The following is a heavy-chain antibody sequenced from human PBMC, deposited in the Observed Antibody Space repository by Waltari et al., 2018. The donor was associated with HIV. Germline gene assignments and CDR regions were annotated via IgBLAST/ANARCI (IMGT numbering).Heavy chain of an antibody. CDR3: ARGPMYKWFDP. CDR2: ISWKSGVI. CDR1: GFTFDVYA. D-gene: IGHD3-10*02. J-gene: IGHJ5*02. Sequence: DVQLVASGGDLVQPGGSLKLSCSSPGFTFDVYAMNWVRQAPGKGLEWVSGISWKSGVIAYADSVRGRFTISRDNAKNSLYLQMNSLRAEDTAFYYCARGPMYKWFDPWGQGTLVTVSS. V-gene: IGHV3-9*01.